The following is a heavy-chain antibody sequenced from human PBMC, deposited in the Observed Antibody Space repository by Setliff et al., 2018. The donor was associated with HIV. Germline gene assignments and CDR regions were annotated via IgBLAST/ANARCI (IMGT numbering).Heavy chain of an antibody. CDR1: GYIFTRNA. Sequence: GASVKVSCKASGYIFTRNAMHWVRQAPGHRPEWMGWINTGNGLTKYSQKFQDRVTLTRDTSASTAYMDLSSLRSEDTAVYYCARGPFRAHPLGGYQDYWGQGSLVTVSS. CDR2: INTGNGLT. CDR3: ARGPFRAHPLGGYQDY. J-gene: IGHJ4*02. V-gene: IGHV1-3*04. D-gene: IGHD3-16*02.